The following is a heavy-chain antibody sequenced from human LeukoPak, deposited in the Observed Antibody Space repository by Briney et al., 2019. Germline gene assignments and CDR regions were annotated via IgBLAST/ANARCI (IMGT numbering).Heavy chain of an antibody. V-gene: IGHV4-61*02. CDR3: ARGDFATGFFTH. J-gene: IGHJ4*02. Sequence: SETLSLTCTLSGGSLTNGPFYWSWIRQPAGKGLEWIGRISTSGNTNYRASLDSRVTISIDTSKNEFSLQLTSVAAADTAMYFCARGDFATGFFTHWGQGILVTVSS. D-gene: IGHD1-1*01. CDR1: GGSLTNGPFY. CDR2: ISTSGNT.